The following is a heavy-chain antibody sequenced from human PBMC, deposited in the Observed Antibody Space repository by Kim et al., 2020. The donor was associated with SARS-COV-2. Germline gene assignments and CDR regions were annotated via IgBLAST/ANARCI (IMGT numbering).Heavy chain of an antibody. CDR2: IYYTEST. CDR1: GDSIGSYY. Sequence: SETLSLTCTVSGDSIGSYYWTWIRQPPGKGLEWIGDIYYTESTNYYPSLKSRVAISVDTSKNQFSPKLSSVTAADTAVYYCARNYGYGSGSFYSYWGQGILVTVSS. D-gene: IGHD3-10*01. J-gene: IGHJ4*02. V-gene: IGHV4-59*08. CDR3: ARNYGYGSGSFYSY.